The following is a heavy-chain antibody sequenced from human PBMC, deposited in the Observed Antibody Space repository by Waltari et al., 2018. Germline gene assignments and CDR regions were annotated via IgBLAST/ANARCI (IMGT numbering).Heavy chain of an antibody. V-gene: IGHV4-31*01. CDR2: IYYRWSP. CDR1: GGSISSGGYY. CDR3: AGHLSWSGYLFDY. Sequence: QVQLQESGPGLVKPSQTLSLTCTVSGGSISSGGYYWSWIRQNPGKGLEWIGYIYYRWSPYSYPSLKSLVTISVDTAKNQFSLKLSSVTAADTAVYYCAGHLSWSGYLFDYWGQGTLVTVSS. J-gene: IGHJ4*02. D-gene: IGHD3-3*01.